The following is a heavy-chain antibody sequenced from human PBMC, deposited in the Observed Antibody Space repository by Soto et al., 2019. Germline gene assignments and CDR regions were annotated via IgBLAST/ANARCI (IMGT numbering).Heavy chain of an antibody. CDR3: ASDAVPSYFDY. CDR2: ISFDGSNK. CDR1: GFTFTSYA. J-gene: IGHJ4*02. Sequence: QVQLVESGGGVVQPGRSLRLSCAASGFTFTSYAMHWVSQAPGRGLEWVAFISFDGSNKYYADSVKGRFTISRDNSKNTLYLPMNSLRAEDTAVYYCASDAVPSYFDYWGQGTLVTVSS. V-gene: IGHV3-30*01.